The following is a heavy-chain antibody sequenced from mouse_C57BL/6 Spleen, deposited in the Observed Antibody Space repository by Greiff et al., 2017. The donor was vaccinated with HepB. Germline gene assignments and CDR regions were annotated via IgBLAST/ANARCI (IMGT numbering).Heavy chain of an antibody. J-gene: IGHJ3*01. Sequence: QVQLQQSGAELVRPGASVKLSCKASGYTFTDYYINWVKQRPGQGLEWIARIYPGSGNTYYNEKFKGKATLTAEKSSSTAYMQLSSLTSEDSAVYFCARHFPFAYWGQGTLVTVSA. CDR1: GYTFTDYY. CDR3: ARHFPFAY. CDR2: IYPGSGNT. V-gene: IGHV1-76*01.